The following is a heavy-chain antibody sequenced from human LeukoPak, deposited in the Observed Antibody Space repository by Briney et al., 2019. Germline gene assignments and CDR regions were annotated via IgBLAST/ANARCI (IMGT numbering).Heavy chain of an antibody. CDR1: GFTFSSYE. CDR2: ISRSGSVK. CDR3: AKDIVYRSGYYDILPDF. J-gene: IGHJ4*02. D-gene: IGHD3-9*01. V-gene: IGHV3-48*03. Sequence: GGSLRLSCAASGFTFSSYEMNWVRQAPGKGLEWVSYISRSGSVKDYADSVKGRFTISRDNAKNSLFLQMNSLRAEDTAVYYCAKDIVYRSGYYDILPDFWGQGTLVTVSS.